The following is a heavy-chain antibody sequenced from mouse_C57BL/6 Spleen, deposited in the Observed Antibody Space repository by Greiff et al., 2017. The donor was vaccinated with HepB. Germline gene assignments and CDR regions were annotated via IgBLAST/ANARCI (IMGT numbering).Heavy chain of an antibody. CDR2: ISYDGSN. J-gene: IGHJ4*01. CDR1: GYSITSGYY. Sequence: EVQLQESGPGLVKPSQSLSLTCSVTGYSITSGYYWNWIRQFPGNKLEWMGYISYDGSNNYNPSLKNRISITRDTSKNQFFLKLNSVTTEDTATYYWGRDGYYGSSSRAMDYWGQGTSVTVSS. V-gene: IGHV3-6*01. D-gene: IGHD1-1*01. CDR3: GRDGYYGSSSRAMDY.